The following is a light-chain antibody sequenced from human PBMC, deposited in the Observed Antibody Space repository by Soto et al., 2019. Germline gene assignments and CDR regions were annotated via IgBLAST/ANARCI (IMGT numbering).Light chain of an antibody. CDR3: SSYTSSSTYV. J-gene: IGLJ1*01. V-gene: IGLV2-14*01. CDR2: DVS. Sequence: QSALTQPASVSGSPGQSITISCTGTSSDVGYYNYVSWYQQHPGKAPKLMIYDVSNWPSGVSNRFSGSKSGNTASLTISGLQAEDEADYYCSSYTSSSTYVFGTGTKVTVL. CDR1: SSDVGYYNY.